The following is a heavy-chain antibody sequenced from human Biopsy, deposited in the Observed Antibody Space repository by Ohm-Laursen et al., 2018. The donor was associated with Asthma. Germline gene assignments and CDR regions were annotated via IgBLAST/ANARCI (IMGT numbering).Heavy chain of an antibody. CDR2: INSVFGTT. Sequence: SVKVSCKSLGGTFNTYVIGWVRQAPGQGLEWMGGINSVFGTTTYPQKFQDRVTITADDSTSTAYMELSSLRSEDTAVYYCARKAGSCISRTCYLSDFWGQGTLVTVSS. CDR3: ARKAGSCISRTCYLSDF. J-gene: IGHJ4*02. V-gene: IGHV1-69*13. D-gene: IGHD2-2*01. CDR1: GGTFNTYV.